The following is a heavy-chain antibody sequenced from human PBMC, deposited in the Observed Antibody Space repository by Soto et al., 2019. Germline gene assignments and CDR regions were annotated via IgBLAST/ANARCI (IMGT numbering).Heavy chain of an antibody. CDR2: ISADNSNT. CDR1: GYTFYRHS. D-gene: IGHD5-18*01. Sequence: ASVKVSCKASGYTFYRHSISWVRQAPGQGLEWMGRISADNSNTKYAQKFRGRVTMTTDTSTSTVYMELRNLRSDDTAVYYCARCIQQDYYYGMDVWGQGTTVTV. J-gene: IGHJ6*02. CDR3: ARCIQQDYYYGMDV. V-gene: IGHV1-18*01.